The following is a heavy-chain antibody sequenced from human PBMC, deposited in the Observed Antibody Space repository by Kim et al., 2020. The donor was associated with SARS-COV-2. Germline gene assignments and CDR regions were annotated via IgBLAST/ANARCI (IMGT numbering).Heavy chain of an antibody. CDR1: GFTFSSYW. CDR2: IKQDGSEK. D-gene: IGHD1-1*01. J-gene: IGHJ6*03. V-gene: IGHV3-7*01. Sequence: GGSLRLSCAASGFTFSSYWMSWVRQAPGKGLEWVANIKQDGSEKYYVDSVKGRFTISRDNAKNSLYLQMNSLRAEDTAVYYCARDTQLERRDYYYYYYMDVWGKGTTVTVSS. CDR3: ARDTQLERRDYYYYYYMDV.